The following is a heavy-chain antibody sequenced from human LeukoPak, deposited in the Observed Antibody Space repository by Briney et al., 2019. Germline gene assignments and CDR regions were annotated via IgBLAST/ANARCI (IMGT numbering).Heavy chain of an antibody. CDR2: IPSSGNTI. D-gene: IGHD3-3*01. J-gene: IGHJ6*03. V-gene: IGHV3-48*03. CDR1: GFTFSSYE. CDR3: ARALYDFWSGYYIANYMDV. Sequence: PGGSLRLSCAASGFTFSSYEMNWVRQAPGKGLEWVSYIPSSGNTIYYADSVKGRFTISRDNAKNTLFLQMNSLRAEDTAVYYCARALYDFWSGYYIANYMDVWGKGTPVTVSS.